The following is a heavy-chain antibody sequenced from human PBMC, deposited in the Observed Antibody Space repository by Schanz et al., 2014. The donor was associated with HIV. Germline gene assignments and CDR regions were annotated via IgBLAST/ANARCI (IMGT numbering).Heavy chain of an antibody. CDR1: GYTFTSYD. CDR2: MNPNSGNT. D-gene: IGHD2-2*03. J-gene: IGHJ5*02. CDR3: AREVDIVVVPAAIVGWFDP. V-gene: IGHV1-8*01. Sequence: QVQLVQSGAEVKKPGASVKVSCKASGYTFTSYDINWVRQATGQGLEWMGWMNPNSGNTGYAQKFQGRVTMTRNTSISTAYRELSSLRSEDRAVYYCAREVDIVVVPAAIVGWFDPWGQGTLVTVSS.